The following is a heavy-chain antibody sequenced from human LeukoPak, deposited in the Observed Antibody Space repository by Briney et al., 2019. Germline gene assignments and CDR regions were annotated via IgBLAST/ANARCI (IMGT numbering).Heavy chain of an antibody. CDR1: GFTVSSNY. J-gene: IGHJ6*02. D-gene: IGHD3-3*01. CDR3: AREVITIFGVVYGMDV. CDR2: IYSGGST. Sequence: GGSLRLSCAASGFTVSSNYMSWVRQVPGKGLEWVSVIYSGGSTYYADSVKGRFTISRDSSKNTLYLQMNSLRAEDTAVYYCAREVITIFGVVYGMDVWGQGTTVTVSS. V-gene: IGHV3-53*01.